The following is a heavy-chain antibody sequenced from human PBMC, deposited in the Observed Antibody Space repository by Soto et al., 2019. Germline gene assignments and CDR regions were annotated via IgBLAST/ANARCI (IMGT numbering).Heavy chain of an antibody. CDR1: GGTFSSYA. J-gene: IGHJ4*02. D-gene: IGHD2-2*01. CDR3: ARVHRCSSTSCYLRY. CDR2: IIPIFGTA. V-gene: IGHV1-69*13. Sequence: GASVKVSCKASGGTFSSYAISWVRQAPGQGLEWMGGIIPIFGTASYAQKFQGRVTITADESTSTAYMELSSLRSEDTAVYYCARVHRCSSTSCYLRYWGQGTLVTVSS.